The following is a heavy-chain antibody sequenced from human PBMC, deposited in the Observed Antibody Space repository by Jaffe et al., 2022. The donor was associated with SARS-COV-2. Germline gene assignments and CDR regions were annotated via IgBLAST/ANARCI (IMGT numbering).Heavy chain of an antibody. CDR1: GGSISSGSYY. D-gene: IGHD7-27*01. CDR3: ARDGGRYQENWGGVDY. J-gene: IGHJ4*02. CDR2: IYTSGST. V-gene: IGHV4-61*02. Sequence: QVQLQESGPGLVKPSQTLSLTCTVSGGSISSGSYYWSWIRQPAGKGLEWIGRIYTSGSTNYNPSLKSRVTISVDTSKNQFSLKLSSVTAADTAVYYCARDGGRYQENWGGVDYWGQGTLVTVSS.